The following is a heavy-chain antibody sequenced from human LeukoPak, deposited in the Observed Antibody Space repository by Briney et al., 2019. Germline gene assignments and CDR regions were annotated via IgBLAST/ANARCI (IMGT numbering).Heavy chain of an antibody. CDR3: ARGKGYSSSWNAFDI. J-gene: IGHJ3*02. CDR2: IWYDGSNK. Sequence: PGGSLRLSCAASGFTFSSNGMHWVRQAPGKGLEWVAVIWYDGSNKYYADSVKGRFTISRDNSKNTLYLQMSSLRAEDTAVYYCARGKGYSSSWNAFDIWGQGTMVTVSS. V-gene: IGHV3-33*01. CDR1: GFTFSSNG. D-gene: IGHD6-13*01.